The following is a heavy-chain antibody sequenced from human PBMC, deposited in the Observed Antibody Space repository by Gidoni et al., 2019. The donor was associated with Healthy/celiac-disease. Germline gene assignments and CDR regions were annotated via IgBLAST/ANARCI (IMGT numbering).Heavy chain of an antibody. CDR2: ISGSGCST. D-gene: IGHD6-13*01. CDR1: GLTVSSYA. J-gene: IGHJ4*02. V-gene: IGHV3-23*04. CDR3: AKERGVIAAAGTVY. Sequence: EVQLVESGGGWVQPGGSLRLSRAASGLTVSSYAMSWVRQAPGKGLEWVSAISGSGCSTYYADSVKGRFTISRDNTKNTLYLQMNSLRAEDTAVYYCAKERGVIAAAGTVYWGQGTLVTVSS.